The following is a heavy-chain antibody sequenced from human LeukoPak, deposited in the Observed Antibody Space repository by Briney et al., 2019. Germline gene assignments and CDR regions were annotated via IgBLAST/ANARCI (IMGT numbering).Heavy chain of an antibody. V-gene: IGHV4-4*02. J-gene: IGHJ4*02. D-gene: IGHD3-16*01. CDR2: IYHSGST. Sequence: PSGTLSLTCVVSGGSISSNNWWNWVRQPPGKGLEWIGEIYHSGSTNYNPSLKSRVTISVDKSKNQFSLRLSSVTAADTAVYYCARDDSSRTYYFDYWGQGTLVTVSP. CDR3: ARDDSSRTYYFDY. CDR1: GGSISSNNW.